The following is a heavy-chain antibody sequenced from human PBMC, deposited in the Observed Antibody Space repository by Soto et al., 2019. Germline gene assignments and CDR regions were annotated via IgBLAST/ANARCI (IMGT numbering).Heavy chain of an antibody. J-gene: IGHJ4*02. Sequence: GVSLGLSCAASGFTISGHWMHWVRQVPGKGLVWVSRINSEGSSTSYADSVKGRFIISRDNAKNTLFLQMNSLRAEDTAVYYCARVTLGYCISTNCFFDYWGQGTLVTVSS. D-gene: IGHD2-2*01. CDR3: ARVTLGYCISTNCFFDY. CDR1: GFTISGHW. CDR2: INSEGSST. V-gene: IGHV3-74*01.